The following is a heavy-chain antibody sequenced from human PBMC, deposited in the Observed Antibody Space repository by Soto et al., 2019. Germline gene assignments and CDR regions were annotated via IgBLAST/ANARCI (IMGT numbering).Heavy chain of an antibody. CDR3: AKGTERYFDYWGFFDS. V-gene: IGHV3-23*01. Sequence: EVQLLESGGGLVQPGGSLRLSCAASGFTFSSYVMSWVRQAPGKGLEWVSGISGSGGSTYYADSVKGRFTISRDNSKNTLYQQMNSMRVEDTAVYYCAKGTERYFDYWGFFDSWGKGTLVTVSS. CDR1: GFTFSSYV. J-gene: IGHJ4*02. CDR2: ISGSGGST. D-gene: IGHD3-9*01.